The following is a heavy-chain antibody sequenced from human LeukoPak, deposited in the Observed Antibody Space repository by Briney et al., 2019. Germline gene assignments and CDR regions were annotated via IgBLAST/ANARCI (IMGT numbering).Heavy chain of an antibody. D-gene: IGHD6-19*01. CDR2: IYYSGST. CDR3: ARVYSSGWYVDY. V-gene: IGHV4-31*03. J-gene: IGHJ4*02. CDR1: GGSISSGGYY. Sequence: PSQTLSLTCTVSGGSISSGGYYWSWIRQHPGTGLEWIGYIYYSGSTYYNPSLKSRVTISVDTSKNQFSLKLSSVTAADTAVYYCARVYSSGWYVDYWGQGTLATVSS.